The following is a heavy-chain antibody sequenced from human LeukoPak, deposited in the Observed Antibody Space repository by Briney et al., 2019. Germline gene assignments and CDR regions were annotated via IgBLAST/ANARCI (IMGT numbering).Heavy chain of an antibody. J-gene: IGHJ3*02. CDR1: GGTFSSYA. Sequence: GASVKVSCKASGGTFSSYAISWVRQAPGQRLEWMGWINAGNGNTRYSQKFQGRVTITRDTSASTAYMELSSLRSEDTAVYYCARISLTYYYDSSGYFDAFDIWGQGTMVTVSS. CDR3: ARISLTYYYDSSGYFDAFDI. D-gene: IGHD3-22*01. CDR2: INAGNGNT. V-gene: IGHV1-3*01.